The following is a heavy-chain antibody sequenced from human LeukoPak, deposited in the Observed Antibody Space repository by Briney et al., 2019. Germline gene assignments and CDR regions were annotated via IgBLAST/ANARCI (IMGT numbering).Heavy chain of an antibody. CDR3: ARESTGNTD. CDR1: GFTFSSYW. Sequence: GGSLRLSCAASGFTFSSYWMSWVRQAPGKGLEWVANINQDGSEKYYVDSVKGRFTISRDSAKNSLYLQMNSLKVDDTAVYYCARESTGNTDWGQGTLVTVSS. CDR2: INQDGSEK. J-gene: IGHJ4*02. D-gene: IGHD1/OR15-1a*01. V-gene: IGHV3-7*01.